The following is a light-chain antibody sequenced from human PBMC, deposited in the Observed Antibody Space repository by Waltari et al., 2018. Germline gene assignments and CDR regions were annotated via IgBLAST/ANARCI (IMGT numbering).Light chain of an antibody. V-gene: IGLV1-44*01. CDR2: RNA. J-gene: IGLJ3*02. CDR1: NSNIGSNT. Sequence: QSVLTQPPSASGTPGQRVTISCSGSNSNIGSNTVSWYEQLPGMAPKLLIFRNAPRPSGVPDRFSGSKSGTSASLAISGLQSEDEADYYCAVWDDSLNGWVFGGGTRLTVL. CDR3: AVWDDSLNGWV.